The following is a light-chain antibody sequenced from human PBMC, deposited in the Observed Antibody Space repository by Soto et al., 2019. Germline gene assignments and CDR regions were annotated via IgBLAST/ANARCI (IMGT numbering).Light chain of an antibody. CDR1: SSNIGAGYD. V-gene: IGLV1-40*01. CDR2: GNS. Sequence: QSVLTQPPSVSGAPGQRVTISCTGSSSNIGAGYDVHWYQQLPGTAPKLLIYGNSNRPSGVPDRFSGSKSGTSASLAITGLPGEGEADYFCPSYDSRPRGHVVFGGGAQLTVL. CDR3: PSYDSRPRGHVV. J-gene: IGLJ2*01.